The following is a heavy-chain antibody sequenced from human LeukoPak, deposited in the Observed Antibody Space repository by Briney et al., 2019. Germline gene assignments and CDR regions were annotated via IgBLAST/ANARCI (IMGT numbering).Heavy chain of an antibody. D-gene: IGHD5-12*01. V-gene: IGHV1-69*04. CDR1: VGTFSSYA. Sequence: SVKVSCKASVGTFSSYAISWVRQAPGQGLEWMGRIIPILGIANYAQKFQGRVTITADKSTRTAYMKLSSLRSEDTAVYYCATNTAGYSWGQGTLVTVSS. J-gene: IGHJ4*02. CDR3: ATNTAGYS. CDR2: IIPILGIA.